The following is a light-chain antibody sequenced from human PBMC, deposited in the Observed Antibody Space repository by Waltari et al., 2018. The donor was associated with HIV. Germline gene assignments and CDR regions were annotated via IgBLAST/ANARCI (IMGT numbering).Light chain of an antibody. J-gene: IGLJ2*01. V-gene: IGLV2-23*02. CDR3: CSFAASSTLL. Sequence: QSALTQPASVSGSPGPSITISCTGTTSDVGTYDFVSWYQQHPGKAPKLIIFEVSERPSGVSDRFSGSKSGNTASLTISGLQADDEADYYCCSFAASSTLLFGGGTRLTVL. CDR2: EVS. CDR1: TSDVGTYDF.